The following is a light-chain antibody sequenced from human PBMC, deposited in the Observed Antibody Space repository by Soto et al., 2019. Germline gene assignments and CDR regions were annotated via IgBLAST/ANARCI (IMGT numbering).Light chain of an antibody. J-gene: IGLJ1*01. V-gene: IGLV2-14*01. CDR3: SSYTSSSTWV. Sequence: QSALTQPASVSGSPGQSITISCTGTSSDVGGYNYVSWYQQHPGTAPKLMIYDVSNRPSGVSNRFSGSKSGNTASLTISGLQAEDEADYYCSSYTSSSTWVFGTGTKLTVL. CDR1: SSDVGGYNY. CDR2: DVS.